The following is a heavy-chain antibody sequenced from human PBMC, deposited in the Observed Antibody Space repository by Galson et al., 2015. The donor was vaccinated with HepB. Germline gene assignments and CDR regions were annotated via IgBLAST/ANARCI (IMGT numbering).Heavy chain of an antibody. J-gene: IGHJ3*01. D-gene: IGHD6-19*01. CDR1: GYSFTSYW. V-gene: IGHV5-51*03. CDR3: ARAPHIIAVNAFDL. Sequence: QSGAEVKKPGESLKISCKGSGYSFTSYWIGWVRQMSGKGLEWMRNIYPGESDTRYSPSFQGQVTISADKSISTAYLQWSSLKASDTAMYYCARAPHIIAVNAFDLWGQGTMVTVSS. CDR2: IYPGESDT.